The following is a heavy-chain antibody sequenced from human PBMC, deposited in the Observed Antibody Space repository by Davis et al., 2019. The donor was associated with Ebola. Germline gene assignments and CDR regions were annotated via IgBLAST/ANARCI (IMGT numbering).Heavy chain of an antibody. CDR2: IYSGGTT. Sequence: PGGPLRLSCAVSGFIATRNYMSWVRQAPGKGLEWVSAIYSGGTTYYADSVKGRFTISRDNSKNTLCLQMSSLRAEDTAVYYCARAGPMVGTIGVLDIWGQGTKVTVSP. CDR1: GFIATRNY. D-gene: IGHD6-19*01. J-gene: IGHJ3*02. V-gene: IGHV3-53*01. CDR3: ARAGPMVGTIGVLDI.